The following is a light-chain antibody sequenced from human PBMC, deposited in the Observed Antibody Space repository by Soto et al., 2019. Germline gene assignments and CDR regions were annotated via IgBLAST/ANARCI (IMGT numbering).Light chain of an antibody. Sequence: IVLTQSPGTLSLSPGERATLSCRASQSVGSGYLAWYQQKPGQAPRLLIYGASIRATGIPDRFTGSGSGTHFTLTISRLEPEDFALYYCQQSFNTPVTFGQGTRLEI. CDR2: GAS. J-gene: IGKJ5*01. CDR1: QSVGSGY. CDR3: QQSFNTPVT. V-gene: IGKV3-20*01.